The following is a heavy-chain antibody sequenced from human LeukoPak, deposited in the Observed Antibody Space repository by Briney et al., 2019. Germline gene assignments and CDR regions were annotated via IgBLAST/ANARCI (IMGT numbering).Heavy chain of an antibody. D-gene: IGHD3-3*01. J-gene: IGHJ4*02. CDR3: ARTAAGLFGVVDY. V-gene: IGHV4-59*01. Sequence: SETLSLTCTVSGGSISSYYWSWIRQPPGKGLEWIGYIYYSGSTNYSPSLKSRVTISVDTSKNQFSLKLSSVSAADTAVYYCARTAAGLFGVVDYWGQGTLVTVSS. CDR1: GGSISSYY. CDR2: IYYSGST.